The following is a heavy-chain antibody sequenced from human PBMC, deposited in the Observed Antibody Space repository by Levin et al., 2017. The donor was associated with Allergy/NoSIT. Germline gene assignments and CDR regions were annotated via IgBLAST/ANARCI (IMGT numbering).Heavy chain of an antibody. J-gene: IGHJ5*02. V-gene: IGHV4-34*01. CDR2: INHSGST. CDR3: ARGGTRITMVRGARWAFDP. Sequence: SETLSLTCAVYGGSFSGYYWSWIRQPPGKGLEWIGEINHSGSTNYNPSLKSRVTISVDTSKNQFSLKLSSVTAADTAVYYCARGGTRITMVRGARWAFDPWGQGTLVTVSS. CDR1: GGSFSGYY. D-gene: IGHD3-10*01.